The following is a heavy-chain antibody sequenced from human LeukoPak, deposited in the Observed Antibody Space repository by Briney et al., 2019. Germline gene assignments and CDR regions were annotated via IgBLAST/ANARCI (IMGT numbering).Heavy chain of an antibody. V-gene: IGHV4-59*08. CDR3: ARLDSSGYHSDY. CDR2: MYSSGST. CDR1: GGSISTYY. D-gene: IGHD3-22*01. Sequence: SETLSLTCTVSGGSISTYYWSWIRQPPGKALEWIGCMYSSGSTNHNRSLNSRVTISANTSKNQFSLKLSSVTAADTAVYYCARLDSSGYHSDYWGQGTLVTVSS. J-gene: IGHJ4*02.